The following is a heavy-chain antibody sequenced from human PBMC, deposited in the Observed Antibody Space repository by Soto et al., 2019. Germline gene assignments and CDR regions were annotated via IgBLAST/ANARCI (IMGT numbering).Heavy chain of an antibody. Sequence: EVHLVESGGALVQPGGSLRLSCEASGFTVSNFYMSWVRQAPGKGLEWVSVIDSGGNTNYADSVRARFTISRDNSKNTVYLQMNILRVEDTAVYYCARDGSARPEEYWGQGTLVTVSS. D-gene: IGHD3-10*01. V-gene: IGHV3-66*01. CDR2: IDSGGNT. CDR3: ARDGSARPEEY. CDR1: GFTVSNFY. J-gene: IGHJ4*02.